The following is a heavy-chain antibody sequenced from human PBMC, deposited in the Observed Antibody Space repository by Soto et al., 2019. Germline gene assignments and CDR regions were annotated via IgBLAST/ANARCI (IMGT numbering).Heavy chain of an antibody. CDR2: INSDGSAT. V-gene: IGHV3-74*01. J-gene: IGHJ3*02. Sequence: LRLSCAASGFTFRNVWMHWVRQAPGKGLVWVSRINSDGSATDYADSVKGRFTISRDNAKNTLSLQMNSLRAEDTAVYYCAREGDAFDIWGQGTLVTVSS. D-gene: IGHD3-10*01. CDR3: AREGDAFDI. CDR1: GFTFRNVW.